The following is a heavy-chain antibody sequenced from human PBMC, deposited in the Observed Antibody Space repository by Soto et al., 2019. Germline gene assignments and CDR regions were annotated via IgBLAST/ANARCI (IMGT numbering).Heavy chain of an antibody. V-gene: IGHV4-59*01. CDR1: GGSISSYY. CDR2: IYYSGST. D-gene: IGHD1-26*01. CDR3: AREFYSGSYYGWFDP. J-gene: IGHJ5*02. Sequence: PSETLSLTCTVSGGSISSYYWSWIRRPPGKGLEWIGYIYYSGSTNYNPSLKSRVTISVDTSKNQFSLKLSSLTAADTAVYYCAREFYSGSYYGWFDPWGQGTLVTVSS.